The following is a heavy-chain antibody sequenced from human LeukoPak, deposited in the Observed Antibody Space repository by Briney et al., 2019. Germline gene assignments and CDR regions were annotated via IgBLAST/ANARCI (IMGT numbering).Heavy chain of an antibody. CDR2: IYHTGST. Sequence: SETLSLTCSVSGGPITEYYWSWIRQPPGKGLEWIGYIYHTGSTNYSPSLKSRLTMSVDASRNQFSLKLVSVTAADTGVYYCARDRGTTGYYSLDSWGQGILVTVSS. J-gene: IGHJ4*02. CDR3: ARDRGTTGYYSLDS. CDR1: GGPITEYY. V-gene: IGHV4-59*01. D-gene: IGHD5-12*01.